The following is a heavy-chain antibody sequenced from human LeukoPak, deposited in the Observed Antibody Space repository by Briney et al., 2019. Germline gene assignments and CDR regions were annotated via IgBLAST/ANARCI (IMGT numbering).Heavy chain of an antibody. CDR2: ISSSSSYI. V-gene: IGHV3-21*01. CDR3: ARGGAAGGIDAFDI. CDR1: GFSFSSYS. J-gene: IGHJ3*02. Sequence: KSGGSLRLSCAASGFSFSSYSMNWVRQAPGKGLEWVSYISSSSSYIYYADSVKGRFTISRDNAKNSLYLQMNSLRAEDTAVYYCARGGAAGGIDAFDIWGQGTMVTVSS. D-gene: IGHD6-13*01.